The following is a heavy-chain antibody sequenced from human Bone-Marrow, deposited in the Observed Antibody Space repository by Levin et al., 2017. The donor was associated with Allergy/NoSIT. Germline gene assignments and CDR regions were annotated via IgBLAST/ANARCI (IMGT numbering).Heavy chain of an antibody. V-gene: IGHV3-30*04. Sequence: GGFLRLSCAASGFTFSSFSMHWVRQAPGKGLEWLTVISYDGREKFYEDSVKGRFTISRDNSKNTLYLQMSGLTLEDTAVYYCAGDPLRKGDSGGYLKHWGQGTLVTVSS. CDR2: ISYDGREK. CDR3: AGDPLRKGDSGGYLKH. J-gene: IGHJ1*01. D-gene: IGHD2-21*02. CDR1: GFTFSSFS.